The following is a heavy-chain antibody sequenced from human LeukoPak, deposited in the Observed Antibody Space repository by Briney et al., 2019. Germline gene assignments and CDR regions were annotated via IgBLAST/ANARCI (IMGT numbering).Heavy chain of an antibody. V-gene: IGHV3-48*01. CDR1: GFTFSSYS. CDR2: ISSSSSTI. CDR3: ARGIITVTTNFDY. Sequence: GGSLRLSCAASGFTFSSYSMNWVRQAPGKGLEWVSYISSSSSTIYYADSVKGRFTISRDNAKNSLYLQMNSLRAEDTAVYYCARGIITVTTNFDYWGQGTLVTVSS. D-gene: IGHD4-17*01. J-gene: IGHJ4*02.